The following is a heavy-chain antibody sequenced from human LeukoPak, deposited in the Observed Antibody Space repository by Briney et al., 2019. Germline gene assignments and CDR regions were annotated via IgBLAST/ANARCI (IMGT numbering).Heavy chain of an antibody. V-gene: IGHV1-2*06. D-gene: IGHD5-18*01. J-gene: IGHJ4*02. Sequence: ASVKVSCKASGYTFTGYYMHWVRQAPGQGLEWMGRINPDSGGTNYAQKFQGRVTMTRDTSISTAYMEASRLRSDDTAVYYCARSGYSYGRIYFDYWGQGTLVTVSS. CDR3: ARSGYSYGRIYFDY. CDR1: GYTFTGYY. CDR2: INPDSGGT.